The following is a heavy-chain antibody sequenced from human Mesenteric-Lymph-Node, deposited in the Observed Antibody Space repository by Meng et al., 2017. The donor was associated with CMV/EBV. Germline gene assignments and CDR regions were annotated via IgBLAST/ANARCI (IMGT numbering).Heavy chain of an antibody. J-gene: IGHJ5*02. Sequence: ASVKVSCKASGGTFSSYAISWVRQAPGQGLEWMGWISAYNGNTNYAQKLQGRVTMTTDTSTSTAYMELRSLRSDDTAVYYCARVRAMGANWFDAWGQGTLVTVSS. V-gene: IGHV1-18*01. D-gene: IGHD1-26*01. CDR1: GGTFSSYA. CDR2: ISAYNGNT. CDR3: ARVRAMGANWFDA.